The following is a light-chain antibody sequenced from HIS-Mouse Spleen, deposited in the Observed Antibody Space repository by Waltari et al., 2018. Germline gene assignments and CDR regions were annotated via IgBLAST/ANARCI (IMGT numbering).Light chain of an antibody. V-gene: IGLV2-14*01. CDR2: EVS. Sequence: QSALTQPASVSGSPGQSITISCTGTSRAVGGYHYVSWYQQHPGKAPKLMIYEVSNRPSGVSNRFSGSKSGNTASLTISGLQAEDEADYYCSSYTSSSTLVVFGGGTKLTVL. CDR1: SRAVGGYHY. CDR3: SSYTSSSTLVV. J-gene: IGLJ2*01.